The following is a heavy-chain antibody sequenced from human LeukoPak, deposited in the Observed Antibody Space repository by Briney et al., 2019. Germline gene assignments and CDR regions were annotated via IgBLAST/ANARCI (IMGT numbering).Heavy chain of an antibody. D-gene: IGHD2-2*01. CDR1: GFSFRNYW. CDR3: ARVGEVVVVPAAMPTTHWRGYYYGMDV. J-gene: IGHJ6*02. CDR2: IKQDGSEK. Sequence: GGSLRLSCAASGFSFRNYWMGWVRQAPGKGLEWVANIKQDGSEKYYVDSVKGGFTISRDNAKNSLYLQMNSLRAEDTAVYYCARVGEVVVVPAAMPTTHWRGYYYGMDVWGQGTTVTVSS. V-gene: IGHV3-7*01.